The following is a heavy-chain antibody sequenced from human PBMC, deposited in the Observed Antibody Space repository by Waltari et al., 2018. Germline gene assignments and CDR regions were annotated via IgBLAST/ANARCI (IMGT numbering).Heavy chain of an antibody. CDR1: GYSISSGYY. CDR2: IYHSGST. V-gene: IGHV4-38-2*01. CDR3: ASRYSSSILGAFDI. D-gene: IGHD6-6*01. Sequence: QVQLQESGPGLVKPSETLSLTCAVSGYSISSGYYWCWIRQPPGKGLEWIGSIYHSGSTYYNPSLKSRVTISVDTSKNQFSLKLSSVTAADTAVYYCASRYSSSILGAFDIWGQGTMVTVSS. J-gene: IGHJ3*02.